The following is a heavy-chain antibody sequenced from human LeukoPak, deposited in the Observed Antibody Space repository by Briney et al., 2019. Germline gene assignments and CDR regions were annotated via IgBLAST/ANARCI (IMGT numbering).Heavy chain of an antibody. CDR3: TRGGREQQLVPTNFDY. CDR1: GFTFSGSA. J-gene: IGHJ4*02. V-gene: IGHV3-73*01. CDR2: IRSKANSYAT. D-gene: IGHD6-13*01. Sequence: HPGGSLRLSCAASGFTFSGSAMHWVHQASGKGLEWVGRIRSKANSYATAYAASVKGRFTISRDDSKNTAYLQMNSLKTEDTAVYYCTRGGREQQLVPTNFDYWGQGTLVTVSS.